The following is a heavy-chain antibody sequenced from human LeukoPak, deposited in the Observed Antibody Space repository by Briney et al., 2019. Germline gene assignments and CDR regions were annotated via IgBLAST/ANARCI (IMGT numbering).Heavy chain of an antibody. CDR1: GFTFSSYG. Sequence: GGSLRLSCAASGFTFSSYGLLWVRQAPGKGLDGVAFIRYDGSNKYYADSVKGRFTISRDNSKNTLYPQMNSLRAEDTAMYYCAKDQRYGFDYDAFDIWGQGTMVTVSS. D-gene: IGHD5-18*01. V-gene: IGHV3-30*02. CDR2: IRYDGSNK. CDR3: AKDQRYGFDYDAFDI. J-gene: IGHJ3*02.